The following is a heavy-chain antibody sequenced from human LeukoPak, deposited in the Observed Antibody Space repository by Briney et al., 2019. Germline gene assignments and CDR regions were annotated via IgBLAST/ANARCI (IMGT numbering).Heavy chain of an antibody. Sequence: PGESLRLFCTASGSTFSTYPMTWAPHAPGQALEGVSGISGNNVNIYYAQYVKGRFTISRDNSKNTLYLQMYSLRAEDTAVYYCAKILSGSYSFDLWGQGTLVTVSS. J-gene: IGHJ4*02. CDR1: GSTFSTYP. V-gene: IGHV3-23*01. CDR2: ISGNNVNI. D-gene: IGHD1-26*01. CDR3: AKILSGSYSFDL.